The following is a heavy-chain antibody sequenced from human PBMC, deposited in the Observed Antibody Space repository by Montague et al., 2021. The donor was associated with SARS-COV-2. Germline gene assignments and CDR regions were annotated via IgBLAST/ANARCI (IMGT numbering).Heavy chain of an antibody. D-gene: IGHD3-22*01. CDR2: IYTSGST. CDR3: ARDGGIGDSGSNTWSYYYYGMDV. CDR1: GGPISSGSYY. Sequence: TLSLTCTVSGGPISSGSYYWSWIRQPAGKGLEWIGRIYTSGSTNYNPSLKSRVTISVDTSKNQFSLKLSSVTAADTAVYYCARDGGIGDSGSNTWSYYYYGMDVWGQGTTVTVSS. J-gene: IGHJ6*02. V-gene: IGHV4-61*02.